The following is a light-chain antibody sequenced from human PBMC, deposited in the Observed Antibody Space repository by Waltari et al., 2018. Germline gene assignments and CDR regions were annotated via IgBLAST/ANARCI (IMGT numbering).Light chain of an antibody. CDR2: AAT. V-gene: IGKV1-27*01. CDR1: QGISNY. CDR3: QKYNSAPFT. Sequence: DIQMTQSPSSLSASVGDRVTITCRASQGISNYLAWYQQKPGEVPKLLIYAATTLQSGVPSRFSGSGFVTDFTLTISSLQPDDVATYYCQKYNSAPFTFGPGTKVDIK. J-gene: IGKJ3*01.